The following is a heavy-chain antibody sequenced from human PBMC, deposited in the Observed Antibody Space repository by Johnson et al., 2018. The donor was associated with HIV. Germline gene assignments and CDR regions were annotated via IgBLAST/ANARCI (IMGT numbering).Heavy chain of an antibody. V-gene: IGHV3-30*03. CDR3: ARGGYSSGWIYAFDI. Sequence: QVLLVESGGGVVQPGRSLRLSCVASRFTFSSYGMHWVRQAPGKGLEWVAVISYDGANKYYADSVKGRFTISRDNSKNTLYLQMHSLRAEDTAVYYCARGGYSSGWIYAFDIWGQGTMVTVSS. J-gene: IGHJ3*02. D-gene: IGHD6-19*01. CDR1: RFTFSSYG. CDR2: ISYDGANK.